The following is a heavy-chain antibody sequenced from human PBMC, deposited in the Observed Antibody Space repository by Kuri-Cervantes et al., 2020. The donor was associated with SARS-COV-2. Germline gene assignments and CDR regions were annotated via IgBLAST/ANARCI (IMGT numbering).Heavy chain of an antibody. V-gene: IGHV3-23*01. CDR1: GFTFSYYY. Sequence: GGSLRLSCAASGFTFSYYYMSGVRQAPGKGLEWVSAISGSGGSTYYADSVKGRFTISRHNSKNTLYLQMNSLKTEDTAVYYCTTSLYSSSFYWGQGTLVTVSS. CDR3: TTSLYSSSFY. CDR2: ISGSGGST. J-gene: IGHJ4*02. D-gene: IGHD6-6*01.